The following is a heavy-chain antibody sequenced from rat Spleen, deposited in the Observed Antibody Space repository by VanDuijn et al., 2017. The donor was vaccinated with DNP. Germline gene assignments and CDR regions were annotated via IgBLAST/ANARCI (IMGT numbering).Heavy chain of an antibody. CDR3: ARLWSSGAMDV. J-gene: IGHJ4*01. CDR1: GFTLNNYW. CDR2: ITGSGDTT. Sequence: EVQLVESGRGLVQPGGSLKLSCVASGFTLNNYWLTWVRQVPGKGLEWVASITGSGDTTNYLDSVMGRFTITRDNAKNTLYLQMNSLRSEETATYYCARLWSSGAMDVWGQGTSVTVSS. V-gene: IGHV5-31*01. D-gene: IGHD1-3*01.